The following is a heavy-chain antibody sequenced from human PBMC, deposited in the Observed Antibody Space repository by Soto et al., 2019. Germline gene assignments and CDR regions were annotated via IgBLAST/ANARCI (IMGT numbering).Heavy chain of an antibody. CDR3: ARGPFSSSSLFPDPTYWYFDL. J-gene: IGHJ2*01. CDR1: GGTFSSYA. CDR2: IIPIFGTA. V-gene: IGHV1-69*01. D-gene: IGHD6-6*01. Sequence: QVQLVQSGAEVKKPGSSVKVSCKASGGTFSSYAISWVRQAPGQGLEWMGGIIPIFGTANYAQKFQGRVTITADESTSTAYMELSSLRSEDTAVYYCARGPFSSSSLFPDPTYWYFDLWGRGTLVTVSS.